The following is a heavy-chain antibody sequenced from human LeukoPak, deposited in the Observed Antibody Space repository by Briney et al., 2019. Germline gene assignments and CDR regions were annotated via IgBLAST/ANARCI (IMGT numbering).Heavy chain of an antibody. CDR3: AKGPKPQGRDYGGNSDYYYYGMDV. CDR1: GFTFSSFA. CDR2: ISASAYTT. V-gene: IGHV3-23*01. D-gene: IGHD4-23*01. Sequence: PGGSLRLSCAASGFTFSSFAMSWVRQAPGKGLEWVSGISASAYTTYYADSVKGRFTISRDNSKNTLYLQMNSLRAEDTAVYYCAKGPKPQGRDYGGNSDYYYYGMDVWGQGTTVTVSS. J-gene: IGHJ6*02.